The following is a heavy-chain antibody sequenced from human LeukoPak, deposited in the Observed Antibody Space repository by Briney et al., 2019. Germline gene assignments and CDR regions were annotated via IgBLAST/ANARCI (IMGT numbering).Heavy chain of an antibody. V-gene: IGHV3-48*02. J-gene: IGHJ4*02. D-gene: IGHD4-17*01. CDR2: ISTSSSTI. CDR1: GFAFSTYS. CDR3: ARTHDYGDYPDY. Sequence: PGGSLRLSCAASGFAFSTYSMNWVRQAPGKGEEWVSYISTSSSTIYYADSVKGRFTISRDNAKKSLYLQMSSLRDEDTAVYYCARTHDYGDYPDYWGQGTLVTVSS.